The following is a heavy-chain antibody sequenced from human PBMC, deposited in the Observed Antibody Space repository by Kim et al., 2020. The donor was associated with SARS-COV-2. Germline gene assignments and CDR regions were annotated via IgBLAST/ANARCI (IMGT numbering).Heavy chain of an antibody. V-gene: IGHV3-30-3*01. D-gene: IGHD3-10*01. CDR2: IAYDGSKK. Sequence: GGSLRLSCAASGFTFSSCAIHWVRQAPGKGLEWVAVIAYDGSKKNYADSVKGRFTISRDNSKNTPYLQMNSLSAEDTALYYCARDQWSRLRGLTYSYYGMDAWGQGTPVTVSS. CDR1: GFTFSSCA. CDR3: ARDQWSRLRGLTYSYYGMDA. J-gene: IGHJ6*02.